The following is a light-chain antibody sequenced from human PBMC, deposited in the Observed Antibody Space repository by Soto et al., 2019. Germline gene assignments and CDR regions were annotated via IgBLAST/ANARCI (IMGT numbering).Light chain of an antibody. Sequence: DIQLTQSPSFLSASVGDRVTITCRASQSISSNLAWYQQRPGKAPKLLMYGASTLQSGVPSRFSGSASGTTFTLTINSLQPEDFATYYCQQLNNFPRTFGQGTKVE. J-gene: IGKJ1*01. CDR1: QSISSN. V-gene: IGKV1-9*01. CDR2: GAS. CDR3: QQLNNFPRT.